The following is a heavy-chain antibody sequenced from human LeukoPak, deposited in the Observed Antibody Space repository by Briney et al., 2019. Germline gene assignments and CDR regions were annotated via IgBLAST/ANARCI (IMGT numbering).Heavy chain of an antibody. CDR1: GGSISSSNYY. J-gene: IGHJ3*02. Sequence: SETLSLTCTVSGGSISSSNYYWGWLRQPPGKGLEWIGSIYYSGSTSYTPSPKSRVTISVDTSKKQCSLNLSAVTAADTAVYYCARHDLSIDAFDIWGQGTMVTVSS. CDR2: IYYSGST. V-gene: IGHV4-39*01. CDR3: ARHDLSIDAFDI.